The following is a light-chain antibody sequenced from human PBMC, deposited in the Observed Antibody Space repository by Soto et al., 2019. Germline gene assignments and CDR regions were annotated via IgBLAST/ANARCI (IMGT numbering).Light chain of an antibody. CDR2: DAS. CDR1: QSVSSY. J-gene: IGKJ2*01. Sequence: EIVLTKSPAPLSLSPGERATLSCRASQSVSSYLAWYQQKPGQAPRLLIYDASNRATGIPARFSGSGSGTDFTLTISSLEPEDFAVYYCQQRSNWRYTFGQGTKLEIK. V-gene: IGKV3-11*01. CDR3: QQRSNWRYT.